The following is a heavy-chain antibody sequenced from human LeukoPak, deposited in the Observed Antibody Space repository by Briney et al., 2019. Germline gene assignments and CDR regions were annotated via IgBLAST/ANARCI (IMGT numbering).Heavy chain of an antibody. CDR2: FFYSGGT. D-gene: IGHD3-9*01. Sequence: PSETLSLTCTISGASISRYYWSWIQQSPGKGLDWIGNFFYSGGTNYNPSLKSRVTISLDTSKSQFSLNLSSVTAADTAVYFCASSEYDVLTGHFNSHFEYWGQGALVTVSS. V-gene: IGHV4-59*01. CDR3: ASSEYDVLTGHFNSHFEY. J-gene: IGHJ4*02. CDR1: GASISRYY.